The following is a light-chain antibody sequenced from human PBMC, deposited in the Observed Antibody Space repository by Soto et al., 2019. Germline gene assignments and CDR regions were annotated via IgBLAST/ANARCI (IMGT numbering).Light chain of an antibody. CDR3: QQYGSSPTWT. V-gene: IGKV3-20*01. J-gene: IGKJ1*01. CDR2: GAS. CDR1: QSVSSSY. Sequence: EIVLTRSPGTLSLSPGERATLSCMASQSVSSSYLAWYQQKPGQAPRLLIYGASTRATGIPDRFSGSGSGTDFTLTISSLEFGDSAVYYCQQYGSSPTWTFGQGTKVDIK.